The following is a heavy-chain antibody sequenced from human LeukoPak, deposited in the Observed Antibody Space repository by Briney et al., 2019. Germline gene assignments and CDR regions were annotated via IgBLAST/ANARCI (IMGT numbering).Heavy chain of an antibody. CDR2: ITRSSKYI. CDR3: ARGPPDSNSH. Sequence: GRSLRLSCAASGLTFSTYTMYWVRQAPGKGLERVSSITRSSKYIYYADSVKGRFTISRDNAKNSLFLQVSSLGDEDTAVYYCARGPPDSNSHWGQGTLVTVSS. V-gene: IGHV3-21*01. J-gene: IGHJ4*02. CDR1: GLTFSTYT. D-gene: IGHD1-14*01.